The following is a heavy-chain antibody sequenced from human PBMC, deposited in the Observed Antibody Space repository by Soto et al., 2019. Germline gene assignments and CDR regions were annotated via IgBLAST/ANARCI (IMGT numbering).Heavy chain of an antibody. V-gene: IGHV3-23*01. CDR3: VSWVSAHFDY. CDR1: GFTFDSPYSHG. D-gene: IGHD2-8*01. CDR2: ISSNGANT. Sequence: GGSLRLSCAASGFTFDSPYSHGMSWVRQSPGKGPEWVSTISSNGANTHYAESVKGRFTISKDASRNAVHLHMNSLRAEDTATYFCVSWVSAHFDYWGHGTPVTVSS. J-gene: IGHJ4*01.